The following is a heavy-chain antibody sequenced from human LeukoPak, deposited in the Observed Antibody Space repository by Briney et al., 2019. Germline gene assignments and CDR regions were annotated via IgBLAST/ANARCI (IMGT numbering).Heavy chain of an antibody. V-gene: IGHV4-38-2*01. CDR1: GYSISSGYY. J-gene: IGHJ4*02. D-gene: IGHD3-10*01. CDR3: ARHVSSGSPSYYFDY. CDR2: IYHSGST. Sequence: PSETLSLTCAVSGYSISSGYYWGWIRQPPGKGLEWIGSIYHSGSTYYNPSLKSRVTISVDTSENQFSLKLSSVTAADTAVYYCARHVSSGSPSYYFDYWGQGTLVPVSS.